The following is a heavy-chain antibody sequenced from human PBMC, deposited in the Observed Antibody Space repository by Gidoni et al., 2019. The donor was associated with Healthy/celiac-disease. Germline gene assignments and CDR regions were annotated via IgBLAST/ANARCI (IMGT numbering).Heavy chain of an antibody. Sequence: QVQLPASGPGLVKPSETLSLTCTVSGRSISSYYWSWIRQPPGKGLEWIGYIYYSGSTNYNPSLKSRVTISVDTSKNQFSLKLSSVTAADTAVYYCARVVVPAAEFDPWGQGTLVTVSS. V-gene: IGHV4-59*01. CDR2: IYYSGST. D-gene: IGHD2-2*01. J-gene: IGHJ5*02. CDR3: ARVVVPAAEFDP. CDR1: GRSISSYY.